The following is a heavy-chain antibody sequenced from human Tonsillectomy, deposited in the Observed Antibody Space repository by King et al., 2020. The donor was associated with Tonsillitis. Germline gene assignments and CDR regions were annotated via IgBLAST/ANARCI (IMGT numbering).Heavy chain of an antibody. Sequence: VQLVESGGGLVKPGGSLRLSCAASGFTFSNAWMNWVRQAPGKGLEWVGRIKSKTDGGTTDYAAPVKGRFTISRDDSKNTLYLQMNSPKTEDTAVYYCTTEFIFYDSSGWDAFDIWGQGTMVTVSS. J-gene: IGHJ3*02. D-gene: IGHD3-22*01. CDR3: TTEFIFYDSSGWDAFDI. CDR2: IKSKTDGGTT. CDR1: GFTFSNAW. V-gene: IGHV3-15*07.